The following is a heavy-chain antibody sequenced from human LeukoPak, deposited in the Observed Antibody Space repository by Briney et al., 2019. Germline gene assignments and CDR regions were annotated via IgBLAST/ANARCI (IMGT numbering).Heavy chain of an antibody. J-gene: IGHJ4*02. CDR1: GGSNY. CDR3: ARHRRGYYFDY. D-gene: IGHD1-14*01. CDR2: IHYSGST. V-gene: IGHV4-59*08. Sequence: SETLSLTCTVSGGSNYWSWIRQPPGKGLEWIAYIHYSGSTNYNPSLKSRVTISVDTSKNQFSLKLSSVTAADTAVYYCARHRRGYYFDYWGQGTLVTVSS.